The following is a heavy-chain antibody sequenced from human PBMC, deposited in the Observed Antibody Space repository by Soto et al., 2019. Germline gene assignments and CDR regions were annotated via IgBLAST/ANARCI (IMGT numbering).Heavy chain of an antibody. V-gene: IGHV4-59*02. J-gene: IGHJ4*02. CDR3: ARGVGPSPPYY. CDR2: IYASGSP. Sequence: PPETLSHTCTISGGFVSVYYWSWIRQSTGQGLEWIGYIYASGSPYYNPSLRSRVTISADTSKNQISLKLTSPTAADTAVFYCARGVGPSPPYYCSRGTLVTVSA. CDR1: GGFVSVYY. D-gene: IGHD1-26*01.